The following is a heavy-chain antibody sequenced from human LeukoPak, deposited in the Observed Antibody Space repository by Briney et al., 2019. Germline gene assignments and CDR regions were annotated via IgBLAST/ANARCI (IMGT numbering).Heavy chain of an antibody. Sequence: GGSLRLSCAASGFSVSSNHVSWVRQAPGKGLEWVSVIYSGGNTYYADSVKGRFTISKDNSKNTLYLQMNSLRAEDTAVYYCARDPPLYYWGQGTLVTVS. J-gene: IGHJ4*02. CDR1: GFSVSSNH. CDR2: IYSGGNT. CDR3: ARDPPLYY. V-gene: IGHV3-53*01.